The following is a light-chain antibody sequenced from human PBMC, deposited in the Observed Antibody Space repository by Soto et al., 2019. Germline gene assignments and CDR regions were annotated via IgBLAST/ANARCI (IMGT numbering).Light chain of an antibody. V-gene: IGKV1-39*01. CDR3: QQSYISPYT. J-gene: IGKJ2*01. Sequence: DIQMTQSPSSLSASVGDRVTITCRASQSISSYLNWYQQKPGKAPQFLIYVASTLQSGVPSRFSGSGSGTDFTLTITSLQPEDFATYYCQQSYISPYTFGQGTKLEIK. CDR2: VAS. CDR1: QSISSY.